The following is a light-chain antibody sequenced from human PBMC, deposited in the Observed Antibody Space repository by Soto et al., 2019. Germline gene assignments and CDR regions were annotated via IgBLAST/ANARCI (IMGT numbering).Light chain of an antibody. CDR1: QSVDSY. CDR3: QQYDDWLRLT. Sequence: IVMTQSPATLSVSPGERATLSCRASQSVDSYLAWYQQKPGQPPSLLIYTVSTRATGIPARFSGSGSGTEFTLTISSLQSEDFAVYFCQQYDDWLRLTFGGGTKVDIK. CDR2: TVS. J-gene: IGKJ4*01. V-gene: IGKV3-15*01.